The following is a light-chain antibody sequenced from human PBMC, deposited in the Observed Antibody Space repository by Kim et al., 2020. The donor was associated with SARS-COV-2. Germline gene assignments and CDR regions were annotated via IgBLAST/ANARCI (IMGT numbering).Light chain of an antibody. Sequence: SSELTQDPAVSVALGQTVRITCQGDSLRNYYASWYQQKPGQAPVVVIYGKSNRLSGIPDRFSGSNSGDTASLTITGAQAEDEADYYCNSQDCNTNHLVFGGGTQLTVL. J-gene: IGLJ2*01. CDR3: NSQDCNTNHLV. CDR1: SLRNYY. V-gene: IGLV3-19*01. CDR2: GKS.